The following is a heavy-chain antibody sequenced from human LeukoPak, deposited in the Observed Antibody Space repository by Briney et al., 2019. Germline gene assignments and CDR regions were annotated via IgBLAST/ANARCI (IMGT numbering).Heavy chain of an antibody. D-gene: IGHD5-12*01. CDR2: IYYSGST. CDR3: ARMGGYSGYATH. V-gene: IGHV4-59*08. CDR1: GGSISSYY. Sequence: SETLSLTCTVSGGSISSYYWRWIRQPPGKGLEWIGYIYYSGSTNYNPSLKSRVTISVDTSKNQFSLNLSSVTAADTAVYYCARMGGYSGYATHWGQGTLVTVSS. J-gene: IGHJ4*02.